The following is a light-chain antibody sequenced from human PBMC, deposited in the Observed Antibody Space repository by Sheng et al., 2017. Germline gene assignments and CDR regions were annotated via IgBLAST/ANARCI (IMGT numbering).Light chain of an antibody. CDR1: QSVGTH. J-gene: IGKJ1*01. Sequence: EIVLTQSPATLSLSPGERATLSCRASQSVGTHLAWYQQKRGQAPRLLIYGASTRATGIPARFSGSGSGTEFTLTVSSLQSEDFAIYYCQQYNNWPRTFGQGTKVEIK. CDR2: GAS. V-gene: IGKV3-15*01. CDR3: QQYNNWPRT.